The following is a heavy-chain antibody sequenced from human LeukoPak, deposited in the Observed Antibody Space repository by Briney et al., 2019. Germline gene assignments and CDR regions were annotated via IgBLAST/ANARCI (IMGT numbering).Heavy chain of an antibody. V-gene: IGHV3-30*18. J-gene: IGHJ6*02. Sequence: GGSLRLSCAASGFTFSSYGMHWVRQAPGKGLEWVAVISYDGSNKYYADSMKGRFIISRDNSKNTLYLQMNSLRAEDTAVYYCAKVYSVSIYYYYGMDVWGQGTTVTVSS. CDR1: GFTFSSYG. CDR2: ISYDGSNK. CDR3: AKVYSVSIYYYYGMDV. D-gene: IGHD4-11*01.